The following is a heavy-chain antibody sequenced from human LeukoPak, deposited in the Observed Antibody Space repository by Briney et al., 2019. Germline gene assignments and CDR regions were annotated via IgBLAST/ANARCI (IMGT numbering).Heavy chain of an antibody. Sequence: GGSLRLSCAASGFTFSDYYMSWIRQAPGKGLEWVSYISSSGSTIYYADSVKGRFTISRANAKNSLYLQMNSLRAEDTAVYYCGRNGLRVMVIHAGGYWGQGTLVTVS. D-gene: IGHD3-22*01. CDR1: GFTFSDYY. J-gene: IGHJ4*02. CDR3: GRNGLRVMVIHAGGY. V-gene: IGHV3-11*04. CDR2: ISSSGSTI.